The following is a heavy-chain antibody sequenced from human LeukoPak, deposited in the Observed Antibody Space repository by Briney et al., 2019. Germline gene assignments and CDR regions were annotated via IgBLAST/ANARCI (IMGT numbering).Heavy chain of an antibody. CDR2: ITGSGGNT. CDR1: GFTFSNYA. V-gene: IGHV3-23*01. J-gene: IGHJ4*02. Sequence: ASLRLSCAASGFTFSNYAMSWVRQAPGKGLEWVSAITGSGGNTYYADSVKDRFTISRDNSKNTVFLQMNSLRAEDTAVYYCAKWGDYDVLTGYYVSDYWGQGTLVTVSS. D-gene: IGHD3-9*01. CDR3: AKWGDYDVLTGYYVSDY.